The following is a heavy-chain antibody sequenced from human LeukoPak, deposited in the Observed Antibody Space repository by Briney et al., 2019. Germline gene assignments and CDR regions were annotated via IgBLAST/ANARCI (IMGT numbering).Heavy chain of an antibody. CDR1: GGSISSSSYY. Sequence: SETLSLTCTVSGGSISSSSYYWGWIRQPPGKGLEWIGSIYYSGSTYYNPSLKSRVTISVDTSKNQFSLKLSSVTAADTAVYYCAREGAAAASGAFDIWGQGTMVTVSS. V-gene: IGHV4-39*07. CDR2: IYYSGST. D-gene: IGHD6-13*01. CDR3: AREGAAAASGAFDI. J-gene: IGHJ3*02.